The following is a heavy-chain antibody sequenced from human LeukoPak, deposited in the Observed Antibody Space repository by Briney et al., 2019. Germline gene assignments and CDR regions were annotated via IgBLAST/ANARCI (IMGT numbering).Heavy chain of an antibody. CDR3: ARYKKGYSYGSDAFDI. CDR2: IYYSGST. CDR1: GGSVSSSSYY. Sequence: SETLSPTCTVSGGSVSSSSYYWGWIRQPPGKGLEWIGSIYYSGSTYYNPSLKSRVTISVDTSKNQFSLKLSSVTAADTAVYYCARYKKGYSYGSDAFDIWGQGTMVTVSS. J-gene: IGHJ3*02. V-gene: IGHV4-39*01. D-gene: IGHD5-18*01.